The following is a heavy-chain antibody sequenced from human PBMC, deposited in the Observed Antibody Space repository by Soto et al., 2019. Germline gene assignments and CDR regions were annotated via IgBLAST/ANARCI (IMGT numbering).Heavy chain of an antibody. Sequence: GGSLRLSCTASGLTFGDYAMSWVSQAPGKGLGGVGFIKAKDDGETSAYAASVKGRFTISRDDSKSIAYLQMNSLKTDDTAVYYCSRYHYYSGRHYGLDVPGQGTSVTVSS. CDR1: GLTFGDYA. CDR3: SRYHYYSGRHYGLDV. D-gene: IGHD3-10*01. V-gene: IGHV3-49*04. CDR2: IKAKDDGETS. J-gene: IGHJ6*02.